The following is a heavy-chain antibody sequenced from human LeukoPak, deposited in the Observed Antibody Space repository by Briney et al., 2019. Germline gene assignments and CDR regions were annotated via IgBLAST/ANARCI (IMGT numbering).Heavy chain of an antibody. CDR2: INSDGSST. J-gene: IGHJ4*02. Sequence: GGSLRLSCAASGLTFSSYWMHWVRPAPGKGPVWVSRINSDGSSTYYADSVKGRLTLSRDNTNNTLYLQMNSLRAEDTAVYYCARYPKQGGTYWNYFDYWGQGALVTVPP. D-gene: IGHD1-26*01. V-gene: IGHV3-74*01. CDR3: ARYPKQGGTYWNYFDY. CDR1: GLTFSSYW.